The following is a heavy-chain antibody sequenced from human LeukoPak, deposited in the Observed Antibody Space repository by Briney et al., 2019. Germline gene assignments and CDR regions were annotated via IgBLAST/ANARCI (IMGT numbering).Heavy chain of an antibody. CDR2: IIPILGIA. J-gene: IGHJ4*02. CDR3: AREGGYCSGGSCSYFDY. CDR1: GGTFSSYT. D-gene: IGHD2-15*01. V-gene: IGHV1-69*04. Sequence: SVKVSCKASGGTFSSYTISWVRQAPGQGLEWMGRIIPILGIANYAQKFQGRVTITADKSTSTAYMELSSLRSEDTAVYYCAREGGYCSGGSCSYFDYWGQGTLVTVSS.